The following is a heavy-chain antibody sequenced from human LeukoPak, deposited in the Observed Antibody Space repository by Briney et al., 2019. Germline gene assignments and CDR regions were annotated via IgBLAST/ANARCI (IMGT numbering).Heavy chain of an antibody. J-gene: IGHJ4*02. CDR3: ATMSFRGYYYDSSGYYRSFDY. V-gene: IGHV4-34*01. CDR2: INHSGST. Sequence: SETLSLTCAVYGRSFSGYYWSWIRQPPGKGLEWIGEINHSGSTNYNPSLKSRVTISVDTSKNQFSLKLSSVTAADTAVYYCATMSFRGYYYDSSGYYRSFDYWGQGTLVTVSS. D-gene: IGHD3-22*01. CDR1: GRSFSGYY.